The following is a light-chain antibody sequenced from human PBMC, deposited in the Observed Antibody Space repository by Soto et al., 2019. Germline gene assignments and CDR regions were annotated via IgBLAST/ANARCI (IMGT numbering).Light chain of an antibody. CDR2: DVS. V-gene: IGLV2-14*01. J-gene: IGLJ1*01. CDR1: SSDVGGYNY. Sequence: QSALTQPASVSGSPGQSITISCTGTSSDVGGYNYVSWYQQHPGKAPKLMIYDVSHRPSGVSNRFSGSKSGNTASLTISGLQAEDEADYYCRSYTSSSTYFFGTGTKLTGL. CDR3: RSYTSSSTYF.